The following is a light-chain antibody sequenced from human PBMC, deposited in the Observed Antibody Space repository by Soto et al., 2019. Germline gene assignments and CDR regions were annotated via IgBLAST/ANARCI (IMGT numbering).Light chain of an antibody. CDR2: GAS. CDR1: QSVSSSY. Sequence: EIVLTQSPGTLSLSPGDRATLSCRASQSVSSSYLAWYQQKPGQAPRLLIYGASSRATGIPDRFSGSGSTTDFTLTISGLEPEDFAVYYCQQYGSSAYTFGQGTKLEIK. V-gene: IGKV3-20*01. CDR3: QQYGSSAYT. J-gene: IGKJ2*01.